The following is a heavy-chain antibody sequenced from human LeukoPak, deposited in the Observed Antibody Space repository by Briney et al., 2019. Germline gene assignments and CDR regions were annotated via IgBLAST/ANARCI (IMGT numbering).Heavy chain of an antibody. J-gene: IGHJ4*02. CDR2: IYYSGST. CDR3: AKSNAIGGDFDY. V-gene: IGHV4-39*01. Sequence: SETLSLTCTVSGGSISSSDYYWGWIRQPPGKGLEWIGSIYYSGSTYYNPSLKSPVTMSVDASKNQFYLKVSSVTAADTAVYFCAKSNAIGGDFDYWGQGTLVTASS. D-gene: IGHD3-3*01. CDR1: GGSISSSDYY.